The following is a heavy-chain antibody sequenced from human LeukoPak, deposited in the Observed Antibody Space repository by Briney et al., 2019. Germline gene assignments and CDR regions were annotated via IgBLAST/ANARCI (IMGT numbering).Heavy chain of an antibody. CDR3: ASGSYSMIYFDY. Sequence: GASVKVSCKASVGTFSSYAISWVRQAPGQGLEWMGRIIPMFGTANYAQKFQGRVTITTDESTSTAYMELSSLRSEDTAVYYCASGSYSMIYFDYWGEGTLVTVSS. J-gene: IGHJ4*02. CDR2: IIPMFGTA. CDR1: VGTFSSYA. V-gene: IGHV1-69*05. D-gene: IGHD1-26*01.